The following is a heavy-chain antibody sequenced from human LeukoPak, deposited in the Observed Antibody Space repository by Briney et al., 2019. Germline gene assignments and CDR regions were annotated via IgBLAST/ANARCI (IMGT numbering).Heavy chain of an antibody. Sequence: SETLSLTCAVSGYSISTGYYWGWIRQPPGKGLEWIGSIYHSGSTYYNPSLKSRVTISVDMSKNQFSLKLSSVTAADTAVYYFARERSYSGISNWGQGTLVTVSS. D-gene: IGHD1-26*01. CDR1: GYSISTGYY. CDR2: IYHSGST. CDR3: ARERSYSGISN. V-gene: IGHV4-38-2*02. J-gene: IGHJ4*02.